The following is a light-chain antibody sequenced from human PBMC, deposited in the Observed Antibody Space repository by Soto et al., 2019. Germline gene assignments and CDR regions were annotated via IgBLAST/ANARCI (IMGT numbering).Light chain of an antibody. Sequence: EVVMTQSPATLSVSPGERATLSCRASQSVGSNVACYQQKPGQAPRLLIYYASTRATAIPARFSGSGSGTEFTLTTSSLQAEDFAVSYCQQHNNWSPVTFGGGTKVEIK. CDR2: YAS. V-gene: IGKV3-15*01. J-gene: IGKJ4*01. CDR3: QQHNNWSPVT. CDR1: QSVGSN.